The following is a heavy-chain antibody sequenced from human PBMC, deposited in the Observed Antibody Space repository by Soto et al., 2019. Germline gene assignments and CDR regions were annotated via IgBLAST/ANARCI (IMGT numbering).Heavy chain of an antibody. CDR2: INTDGSTT. CDR1: GFTFSRYW. V-gene: IGHV3-74*01. J-gene: IGHJ4*03. Sequence: EVRLVESGGGLVQPGGSLRLSCAASGFTFSRYWMHWVRQAPGKGLVWVSHINTDGSTTNYADSVKGRFTISRDSAKNTLYSQTISRRAAETAVFYCSRGGGGFEYWGQGSLVTVSS. CDR3: SRGGGGFEY. D-gene: IGHD3-16*01.